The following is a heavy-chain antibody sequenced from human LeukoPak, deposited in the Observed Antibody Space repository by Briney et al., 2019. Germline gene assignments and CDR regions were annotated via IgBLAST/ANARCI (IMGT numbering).Heavy chain of an antibody. CDR3: VRRDSSSWSQKLDY. CDR2: IYYSGST. D-gene: IGHD6-13*01. V-gene: IGHV4-39*01. J-gene: IGHJ4*02. CDR1: GGSISSSSYY. Sequence: SETLSLTCTVSGGSISSSSYYWGWIRQPPGKGLEWIGSIYYSGSTYYNPSLKSRVTISVDTSKNQFSLKLSSVTAADTAVYYCVRRDSSSWSQKLDYWGQGTLVTASS.